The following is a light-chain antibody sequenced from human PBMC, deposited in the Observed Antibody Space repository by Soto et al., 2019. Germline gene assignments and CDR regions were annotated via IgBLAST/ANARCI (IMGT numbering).Light chain of an antibody. CDR3: QQRYRWPNT. V-gene: IGKV1-17*01. CDR1: QGIRHD. CDR2: ATS. J-gene: IGKJ2*01. Sequence: DIQITQSPSSLSASVGDRVTITFRASQGIRHDLGWYQQKPGKAPKRLIYATSSRHSGVPSRFSGSGSGTEFTLTISSLQPDDSAVYYCQQRYRWPNTFGQGTRLEIK.